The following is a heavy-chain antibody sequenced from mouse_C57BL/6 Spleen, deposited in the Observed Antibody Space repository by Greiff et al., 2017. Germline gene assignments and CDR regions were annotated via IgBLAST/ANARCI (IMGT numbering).Heavy chain of an antibody. D-gene: IGHD2-5*01. J-gene: IGHJ4*01. V-gene: IGHV5-4*01. Sequence: EVQRVESGGGLVKPGGSLKLSCAASGFTFSSYAMSWVRQTPEKRLEWVATISDGGSYTYYPDNVKGRFTISRDNAKNNLYLQMSHLKSEDTAMYYCARDNSNPFAMDYWGQGTSVTVSS. CDR2: ISDGGSYT. CDR3: ARDNSNPFAMDY. CDR1: GFTFSSYA.